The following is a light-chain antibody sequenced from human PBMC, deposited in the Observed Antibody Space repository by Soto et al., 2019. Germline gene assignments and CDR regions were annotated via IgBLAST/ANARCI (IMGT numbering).Light chain of an antibody. Sequence: IVMTQSPATLSVSPGDGATLSCRASQSISSNLAWYQQKPGQAPRLVIYDGFLRATGIPDRFSGSGSGTDFTLTISRLEPEDFAVYYCQQYGRSPFTFGPGTKVDIK. CDR1: QSISSN. CDR3: QQYGRSPFT. CDR2: DGF. J-gene: IGKJ3*01. V-gene: IGKV3-20*01.